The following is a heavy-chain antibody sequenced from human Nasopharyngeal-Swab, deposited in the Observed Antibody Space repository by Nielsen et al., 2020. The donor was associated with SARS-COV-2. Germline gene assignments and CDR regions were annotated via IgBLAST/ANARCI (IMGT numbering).Heavy chain of an antibody. CDR2: VKQEGSEK. J-gene: IGHJ6*02. D-gene: IGHD2-2*01. Sequence: GGSLRLACAASGFTLSRDWMSWVRHATGDGLECVASVKQEGSEKYSVDSVRGRFTISRDNTKNSVYLQMNNLRAEDTAVYYCAREICTRITCFDYGMDVWGQGTTVTVSS. CDR3: AREICTRITCFDYGMDV. CDR1: GFTLSRDW. V-gene: IGHV3-7*01.